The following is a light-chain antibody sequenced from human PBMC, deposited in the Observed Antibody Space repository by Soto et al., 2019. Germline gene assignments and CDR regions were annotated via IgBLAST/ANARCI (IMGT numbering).Light chain of an antibody. CDR3: QHSYITPRYT. Sequence: DIQITQFPSSLSASVGDRVTITCRASQSISSHLNWYQHKPGRPPRLLIFASYILEGGVPSRFSGSGSDTYFTLTIDSLQPEAVATYYCQHSYITPRYTFGQGTKVEI. CDR2: ASY. V-gene: IGKV1-39*01. CDR1: QSISSH. J-gene: IGKJ2*01.